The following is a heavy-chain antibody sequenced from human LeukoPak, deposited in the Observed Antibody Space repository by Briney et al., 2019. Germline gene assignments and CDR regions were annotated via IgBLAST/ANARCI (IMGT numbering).Heavy chain of an antibody. CDR3: AKDIKLRLGELSLYYYYGMDV. CDR2: ISWNSGSI. D-gene: IGHD3-16*02. V-gene: IGHV3-9*01. J-gene: IGHJ6*02. CDR1: GFTFDDYA. Sequence: PGGSLRLSCAASGFTFDDYAMHWVRQAPGKGLEWVSGISWNSGSIGYADPVKGRFTISRDNAKNSLYLQMNSLRAEDTALYYCAKDIKLRLGELSLYYYYGMDVWGQGTTVTVSS.